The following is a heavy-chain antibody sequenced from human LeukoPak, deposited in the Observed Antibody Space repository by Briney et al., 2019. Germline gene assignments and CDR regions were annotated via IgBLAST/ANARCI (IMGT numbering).Heavy chain of an antibody. V-gene: IGHV3-23*01. D-gene: IGHD3/OR15-3a*01. CDR1: GFTFSSYG. CDR2: ISGSGGST. Sequence: GGPLRLSCAASGFTFSSYGMSWVRQAPGKGLEWVSAISGSGGSTYYADSVKGRFTISRDKAKNSLYLQMNSLRAEDTAVYYCARTGLGMYSFDSWGRGTLVTVSS. CDR3: ARTGLGMYSFDS. J-gene: IGHJ4*02.